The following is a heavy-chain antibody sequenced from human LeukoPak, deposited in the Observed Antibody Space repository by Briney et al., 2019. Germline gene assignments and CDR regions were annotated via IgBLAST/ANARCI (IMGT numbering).Heavy chain of an antibody. CDR1: GFTFSSYA. V-gene: IGHV3-21*01. Sequence: GGSLRLSCAASGFTFSSYALNWVRQAPGKGLEWVSSITSSSNYIYYADSVKDRFTVSRDNAKNSLYLQMNSLRAEDTAVYYCARDKLELPVCDYWGQGTLVTVSS. CDR2: ITSSSNYI. J-gene: IGHJ4*02. CDR3: ARDKLELPVCDY. D-gene: IGHD1-7*01.